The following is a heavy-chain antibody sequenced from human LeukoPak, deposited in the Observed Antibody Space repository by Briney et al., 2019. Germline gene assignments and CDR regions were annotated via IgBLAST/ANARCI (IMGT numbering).Heavy chain of an antibody. CDR1: GFTFSSYA. Sequence: GRSLRLSCAASGFTFSSYAMDWVRQAPGKGLEWVAVISYDGSNKYYADSVKGRFTISRDNSKNTLYLQMNSLRAEDTAVYYCAREPSYYFDYWGQGTLVTVSS. V-gene: IGHV3-30-3*01. CDR3: AREPSYYFDY. CDR2: ISYDGSNK. J-gene: IGHJ4*02.